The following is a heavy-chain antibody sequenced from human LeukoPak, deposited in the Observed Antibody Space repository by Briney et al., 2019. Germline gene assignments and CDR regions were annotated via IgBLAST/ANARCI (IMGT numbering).Heavy chain of an antibody. V-gene: IGHV3-23*01. D-gene: IGHD6-13*01. CDR3: AKSKGSSSWNEDDY. J-gene: IGHJ4*02. Sequence: GGSLRLFCAASGFTFNNYAMNWVRQAPGKGLEWVSVISGSGGTTYYADSVKGRFTISRDSSKNTLYLEMNSLKAEDTAVYYCAKSKGSSSWNEDDYWGQGTLVTVSS. CDR1: GFTFNNYA. CDR2: ISGSGGTT.